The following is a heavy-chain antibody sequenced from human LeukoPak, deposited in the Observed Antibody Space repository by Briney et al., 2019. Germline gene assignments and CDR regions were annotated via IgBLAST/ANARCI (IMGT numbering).Heavy chain of an antibody. Sequence: GGSLRLYCAASGFTFSSYWMNWVRQAPGKGLEWVSNIKQDGSEKYYVDSVKGRFTVSRDNAKNSLYLQMNSLRAEDMALYYCAKDMGGHIVVGNYFDYWGQGTLVTVSS. V-gene: IGHV3-7*03. CDR1: GFTFSSYW. CDR2: IKQDGSEK. J-gene: IGHJ4*02. CDR3: AKDMGGHIVVGNYFDY. D-gene: IGHD2-21*01.